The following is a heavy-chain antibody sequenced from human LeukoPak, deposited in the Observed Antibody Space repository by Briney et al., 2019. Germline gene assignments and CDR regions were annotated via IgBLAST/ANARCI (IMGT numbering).Heavy chain of an antibody. J-gene: IGHJ4*02. CDR3: ASITRDTAMADFDY. CDR1: GFTFSSYS. V-gene: IGHV3-21*01. CDR2: ISSSSSYI. Sequence: GGSLRLSCAASGFTFSSYSMNWVRQAPGKGLEWVSSISSSSSYIYYADSVKGRFTISRDNAKNSLYLQMNSLRAEDTAVYYCASITRDTAMADFDYWGQGTLVTVSS. D-gene: IGHD5-18*01.